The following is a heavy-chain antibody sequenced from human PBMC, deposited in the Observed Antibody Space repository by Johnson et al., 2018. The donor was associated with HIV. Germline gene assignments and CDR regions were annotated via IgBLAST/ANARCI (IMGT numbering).Heavy chain of an antibody. CDR2: INWSGGST. CDR3: ASDWGSRHAFDI. V-gene: IGHV3-20*04. CDR1: GFTFDDYG. D-gene: IGHD7-27*01. J-gene: IGHJ3*02. Sequence: VQLVESGGGAVRPGGSLRISCAASGFTFDDYGMSWVRQAPGKGLEWVSGINWSGGSTGYADSMKGRFTISRDNARNSLYLQMNSLRAEDTAVYYCASDWGSRHAFDIWGQGTMVTVSS.